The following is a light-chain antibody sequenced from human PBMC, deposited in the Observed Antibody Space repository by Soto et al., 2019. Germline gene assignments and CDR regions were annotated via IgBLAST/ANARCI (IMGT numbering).Light chain of an antibody. CDR2: GAS. V-gene: IGKV3-20*01. CDR3: QQYGSSPA. Sequence: EIVLTQSPGTLSLSPGERATLSCRASQSVSSGYLAWYQQKPGQAPRLLIYGASNRATGIPDRFSGSGSGTDFTLTISRLEPEDFAVYYCQQYGSSPAFGGGTKVEIK. CDR1: QSVSSGY. J-gene: IGKJ4*01.